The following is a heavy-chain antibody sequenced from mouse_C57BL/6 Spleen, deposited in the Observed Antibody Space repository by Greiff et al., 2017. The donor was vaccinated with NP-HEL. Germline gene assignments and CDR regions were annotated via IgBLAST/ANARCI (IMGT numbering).Heavy chain of an antibody. CDR1: GYTFTTYP. D-gene: IGHD1-1*02. Sequence: QVQLKQSGAELVKPGASVKMSCKASGYTFTTYPIEWMKQNHGKSLEWIGNFHPYNDDTKYNEKFKGKATLTVDKSSSTVYLELSRLTSDDSAVYYCAWGGLLFAMDYWGQGTPVTVSA. J-gene: IGHJ4*01. CDR3: AWGGLLFAMDY. CDR2: FHPYNDDT. V-gene: IGHV1-47*01.